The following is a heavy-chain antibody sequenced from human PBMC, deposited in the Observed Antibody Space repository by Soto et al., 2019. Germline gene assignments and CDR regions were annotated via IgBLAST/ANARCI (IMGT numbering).Heavy chain of an antibody. CDR2: INHSGST. J-gene: IGHJ4*02. D-gene: IGHD6-13*01. Sequence: SETLSLTCAVYGGSFSGYYWTWIRQPPGKGLEWIGEINHSGSTNYNPSLKSRVTISVDTSKNQFSLKLSSVTAADTAVYYCARSFYNSSYYFDYWGQGTLVTGSS. V-gene: IGHV4-34*01. CDR3: ARSFYNSSYYFDY. CDR1: GGSFSGYY.